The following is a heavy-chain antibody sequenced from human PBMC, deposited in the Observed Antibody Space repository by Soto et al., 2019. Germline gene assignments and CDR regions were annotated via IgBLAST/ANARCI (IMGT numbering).Heavy chain of an antibody. CDR1: GFTFSSYG. D-gene: IGHD4-17*01. CDR3: AKEHDYGDYFDY. V-gene: IGHV3-30*18. CDR2: ISYDGSNK. J-gene: IGHJ4*02. Sequence: QVQLVESGGGVVQPGRSLRLSCAASGFTFSSYGMHWVRQAPGKGLEWVAVISYDGSNKYYADSVKGRFTISRDNSKNTLYLQMNSLRAEDTAVYYSAKEHDYGDYFDYWGQGTLVTVSS.